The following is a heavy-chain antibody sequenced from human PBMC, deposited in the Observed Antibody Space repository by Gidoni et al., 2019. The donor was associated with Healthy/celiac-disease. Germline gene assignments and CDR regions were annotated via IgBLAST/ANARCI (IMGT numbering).Heavy chain of an antibody. Sequence: EVQLVESGCGLVQPVRCLRLSCEASGFTFDDYDMHWVRQAPGKGLEGVSGISWNSVSIGYADSVKGRFTISRDNAKNSLYLQMNSLRAEDTALYYCAKGGSGYSSHTDYWGQGTLVTVSS. CDR2: ISWNSVSI. D-gene: IGHD3-22*01. J-gene: IGHJ4*02. CDR3: AKGGSGYSSHTDY. CDR1: GFTFDDYD. V-gene: IGHV3-9*01.